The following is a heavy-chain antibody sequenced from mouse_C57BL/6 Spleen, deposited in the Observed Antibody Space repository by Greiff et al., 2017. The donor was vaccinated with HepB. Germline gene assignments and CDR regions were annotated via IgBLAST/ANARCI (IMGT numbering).Heavy chain of an antibody. V-gene: IGHV1-9*01. CDR1: GYTFTGYW. Sequence: QVQLQQSGAELMKPGASVKLSCKATGYTFTGYWIEWVKQRPGHGLEWIGEILPGSGSTNYNEKFKGKATFTADTSSNTAYMQLSSLTTEDSAIYYCSRFITTVVAEGYFDYWGQGTTLTVSS. CDR2: ILPGSGST. D-gene: IGHD1-1*01. CDR3: SRFITTVVAEGYFDY. J-gene: IGHJ2*01.